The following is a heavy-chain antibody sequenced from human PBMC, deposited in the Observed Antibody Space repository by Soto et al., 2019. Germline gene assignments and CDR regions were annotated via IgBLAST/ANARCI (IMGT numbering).Heavy chain of an antibody. CDR3: ARDPYFSATDY. CDR1: GLAFSTSW. J-gene: IGHJ4*01. Sequence: EVQLVESGGGLVQPGGSLRLSCGASGLAFSTSWMAWVRQAPGKGPEWVAELNPDGSVKSYVDAVRGRVTISRDNAKNSVHLQMNSLRVEDTAIYYWARDPYFSATDYWGRGTLVTVSP. CDR2: LNPDGSVK. V-gene: IGHV3-7*01. D-gene: IGHD1-26*01.